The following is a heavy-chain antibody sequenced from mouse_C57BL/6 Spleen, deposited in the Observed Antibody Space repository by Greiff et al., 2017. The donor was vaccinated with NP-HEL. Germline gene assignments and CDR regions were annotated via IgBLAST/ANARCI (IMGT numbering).Heavy chain of an antibody. CDR1: GYAFSSSW. CDR2: IYPGDGDT. D-gene: IGHD1-1*02. Sequence: VQLQQSGPELVKPGASVKISCKASGYAFSSSWMNWVKQRPGKGLEWIGRIYPGDGDTNYNGKFKGKATLTADKSSSTAYMQLSSLTSEDSAVYFCASAAGDWYFDVWGTGTTVTVSS. V-gene: IGHV1-82*01. CDR3: ASAAGDWYFDV. J-gene: IGHJ1*03.